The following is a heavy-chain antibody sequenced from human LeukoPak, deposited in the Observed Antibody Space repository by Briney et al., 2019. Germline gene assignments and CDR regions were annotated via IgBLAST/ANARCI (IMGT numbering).Heavy chain of an antibody. CDR1: GFTFSSYG. CDR3: ARDVLKIRLGPLYGMDV. V-gene: IGHV3-33*08. D-gene: IGHD2/OR15-2a*01. CDR2: IWYDGSNK. Sequence: GRSLRLSCAASGFTFSSYGMHWVRQAPGKGLEWVAVIWYDGSNKYYADSVKGRFTISRDNSKNTLYLQMNSLRAEDTAVYYCARDVLKIRLGPLYGMDVWGQGTTVTVSS. J-gene: IGHJ6*02.